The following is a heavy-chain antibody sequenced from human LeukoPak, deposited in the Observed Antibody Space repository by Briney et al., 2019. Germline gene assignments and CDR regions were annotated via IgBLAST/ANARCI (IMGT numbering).Heavy chain of an antibody. D-gene: IGHD2-15*01. CDR3: ARGRIGYCSGGSCYFY. J-gene: IGHJ4*02. V-gene: IGHV1-2*02. CDR1: GYTFTGYY. Sequence: ASVKVSCKASGYTFTGYYMHWVRQAPGQGLEWMGWINPNSGGTNYAQKFQGRVTMTRDTSISTAYMELSRLRSEDTSVYYCARGRIGYCSGGSCYFYWGQGTLVTVSS. CDR2: INPNSGGT.